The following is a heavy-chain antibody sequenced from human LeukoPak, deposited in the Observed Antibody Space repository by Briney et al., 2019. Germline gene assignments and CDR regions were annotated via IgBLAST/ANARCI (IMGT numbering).Heavy chain of an antibody. D-gene: IGHD3-3*01. J-gene: IGHJ3*02. CDR1: GFTFSSYS. CDR2: LSGSGGST. Sequence: PGGSLRLSCAASGFTFSSYSMNWVRQAPGKGLEWVSGLSGSGGSTYYADSVKGRFTISRDNSKNTLYLQMNSLRAEDTAVYYCAKGPNFWLTPIAFDIWGQVTMVTVSS. CDR3: AKGPNFWLTPIAFDI. V-gene: IGHV3-23*01.